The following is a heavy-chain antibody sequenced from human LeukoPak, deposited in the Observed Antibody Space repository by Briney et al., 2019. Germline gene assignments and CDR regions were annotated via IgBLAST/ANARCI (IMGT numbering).Heavy chain of an antibody. J-gene: IGHJ5*02. V-gene: IGHV3-33*01. Sequence: GGSLRLSCAASGFTFSSYGMHWFGRAQGKGWGWVAVIWYDGSNKFYADSVKGRFTISRDNSKNTLYLQMNSLRAEDTAVYYCAREYSAGWFDPWGQGTLVTVSS. CDR2: IWYDGSNK. CDR1: GFTFSSYG. D-gene: IGHD6-13*01. CDR3: AREYSAGWFDP.